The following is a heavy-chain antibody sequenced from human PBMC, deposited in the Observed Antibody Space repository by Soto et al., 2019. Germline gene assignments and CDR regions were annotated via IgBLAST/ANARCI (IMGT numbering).Heavy chain of an antibody. Sequence: QVQLQQWGAGLLKPSETLSLTCAVYGGSFSGYYWSWIREPPGKGLEWIGEINHSGSTNYNPSLNRRVTISVDTSKNQFSRKLSSVTAADTAVYYCAAGGAAAGRGNYWGQGTLVTVSS. D-gene: IGHD6-13*01. J-gene: IGHJ4*02. CDR1: GGSFSGYY. CDR2: INHSGST. CDR3: AAGGAAAGRGNY. V-gene: IGHV4-34*01.